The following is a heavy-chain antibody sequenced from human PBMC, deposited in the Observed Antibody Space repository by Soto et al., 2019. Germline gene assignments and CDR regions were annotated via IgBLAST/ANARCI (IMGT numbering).Heavy chain of an antibody. Sequence: SETLSLTCTVSGGSISSGGYYWSWIRQHPGKGLEWIGYIYYSGSTYYNPSLKSRVTISVDTSKNQFSLKLSSVTAADTAVYYCARDRGVPAATKLFYYYYGMDVWGQGTTVTV. D-gene: IGHD2-2*01. CDR1: GGSISSGGYY. CDR2: IYYSGST. V-gene: IGHV4-31*03. J-gene: IGHJ6*02. CDR3: ARDRGVPAATKLFYYYYGMDV.